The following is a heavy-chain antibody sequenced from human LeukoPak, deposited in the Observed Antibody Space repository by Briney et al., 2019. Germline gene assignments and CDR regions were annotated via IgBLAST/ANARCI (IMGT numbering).Heavy chain of an antibody. CDR3: ARYSSSSGYYYYYMDV. CDR2: IYPGDSDT. Sequence: GESLKISCKGSGYSFTSYWIGWVRQMPGKGLEWMGIIYPGDSDTRYSPSFQGQVTISADKSISTAYLQWSSLKASDTAMYYCARYSSSSGYYYYYMDVWGKGTTVTVSS. CDR1: GYSFTSYW. J-gene: IGHJ6*03. V-gene: IGHV5-51*01. D-gene: IGHD6-6*01.